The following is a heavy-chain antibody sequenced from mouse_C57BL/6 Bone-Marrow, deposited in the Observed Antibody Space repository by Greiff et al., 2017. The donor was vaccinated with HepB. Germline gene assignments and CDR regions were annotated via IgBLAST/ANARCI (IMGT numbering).Heavy chain of an antibody. D-gene: IGHD6-2*01. CDR1: GFNIKDDY. J-gene: IGHJ2*01. Sequence: EVQLQQSGAELVRPGASVKLSCTASGFNIKDDYMHWVKQRPEQGLEWIGWIDPENGDTEYASKFQGKATITADTSSNTAYLQLSSLTSEDTAVYYCTRVSNVHFDYWGQGTTLTVSS. V-gene: IGHV14-4*01. CDR3: TRVSNVHFDY. CDR2: IDPENGDT.